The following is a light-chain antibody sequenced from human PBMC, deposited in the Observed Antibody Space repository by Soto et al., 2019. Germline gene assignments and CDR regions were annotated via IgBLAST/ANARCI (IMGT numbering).Light chain of an antibody. Sequence: EVVLTQSPAILSLSPGERATLSCRASQSVSSYLAWYQQKPGQTPRLLIYVASNRATGIPARFSGSGSGTDFTLTISSLEPEDFAVYFCQQRGNWPPSFGPGTKVDI. V-gene: IGKV3-11*01. CDR3: QQRGNWPPS. CDR2: VAS. CDR1: QSVSSY. J-gene: IGKJ3*01.